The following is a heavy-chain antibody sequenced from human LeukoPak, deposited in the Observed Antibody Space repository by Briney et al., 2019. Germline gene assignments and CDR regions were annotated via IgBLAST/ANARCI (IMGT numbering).Heavy chain of an antibody. Sequence: PGRSLRLSCAAAGFTFSSYTMNCVRQAPGKGLEWVSSISSSSSYIYYAESVKGRFTMSRDNAKNSLYLQMNSLRAEDTAVYYCARATTYDILTGYFDYWGQGTLVTVYS. CDR2: ISSSSSYI. CDR3: ARATTYDILTGYFDY. D-gene: IGHD3-9*01. J-gene: IGHJ4*02. V-gene: IGHV3-21*01. CDR1: GFTFSSYT.